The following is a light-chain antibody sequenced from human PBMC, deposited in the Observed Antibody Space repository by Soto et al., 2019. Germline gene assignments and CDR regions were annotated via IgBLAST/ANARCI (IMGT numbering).Light chain of an antibody. CDR2: DAS. CDR1: QSISSW. CDR3: QQYNSYSPTT. Sequence: DIQMTQSPSTLSASVGDRVTITCRASQSISSWLAWYQQKPGKAPKLLIYDASSLESGVPSRFSGRGSGTEFTLTISSLQPDDFATYYCQQYNSYSPTTFGQGTKVDI. J-gene: IGKJ1*01. V-gene: IGKV1-5*01.